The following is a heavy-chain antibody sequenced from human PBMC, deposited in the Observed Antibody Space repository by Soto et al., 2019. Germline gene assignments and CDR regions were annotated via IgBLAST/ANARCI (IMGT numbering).Heavy chain of an antibody. CDR1: GYTFTGYY. CDR3: ARENPSDSAFDY. J-gene: IGHJ4*01. CDR2: INPQSGVT. V-gene: IGHV1-2*02. Sequence: ASVKVSCKASGYTFTGYYLHWVRQAPGQGLEWMGWINPQSGVTKSAQQFQGRVTMTRDTSITTAYMEVTSLRSDDTAVFYCARENPSDSAFDYWGHGTLVTVSS.